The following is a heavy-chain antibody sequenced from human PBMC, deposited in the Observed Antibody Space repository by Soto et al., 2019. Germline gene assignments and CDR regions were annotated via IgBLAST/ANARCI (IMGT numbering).Heavy chain of an antibody. Sequence: SETLSLTCTVSGGSISSGGYYWSWIRQHPGKGLEWIGYIYYSGSTYYNPSLKSRVTISVDTSKNQFSLKLSSVTAADTAVYYCARVTVEMATSTSDYWGQGTLVTVSS. CDR2: IYYSGST. CDR1: GGSISSGGYY. CDR3: ARVTVEMATSTSDY. V-gene: IGHV4-31*03. D-gene: IGHD5-12*01. J-gene: IGHJ4*02.